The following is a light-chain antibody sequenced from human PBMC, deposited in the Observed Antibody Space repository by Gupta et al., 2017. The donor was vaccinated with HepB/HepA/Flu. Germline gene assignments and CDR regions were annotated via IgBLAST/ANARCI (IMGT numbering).Light chain of an antibody. J-gene: IGKJ1*01. Sequence: DIQMTQSPSSLSASVGDRVTITCRASQSISSSLNWYQQRPGKAPKLLIYDATTLQSGVPSRFSGSGSGTDCSLSIVSLQPEDFVTYYCQQNYRTPKTFGQGTRVEVK. CDR1: QSISSS. V-gene: IGKV1-39*01. CDR2: DAT. CDR3: QQNYRTPKT.